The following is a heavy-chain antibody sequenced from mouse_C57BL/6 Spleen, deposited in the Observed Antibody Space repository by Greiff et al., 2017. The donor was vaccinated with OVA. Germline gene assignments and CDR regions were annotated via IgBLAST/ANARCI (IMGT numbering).Heavy chain of an antibody. D-gene: IGHD1-1*01. V-gene: IGHV1-78*01. CDR2: IYPGDGST. Sequence: QVQLQESDAELVKPGASVKISCKASGYTFTDHPIHWMKQRPEQGLEWIGYIYPGDGSTNYNEKFKGKATLTADKSSSTAYMQLNSLTSEDSAVYFCARKLNAVVRFAYWGQGTLVTVSA. CDR3: ARKLNAVVRFAY. J-gene: IGHJ3*01. CDR1: GYTFTDHP.